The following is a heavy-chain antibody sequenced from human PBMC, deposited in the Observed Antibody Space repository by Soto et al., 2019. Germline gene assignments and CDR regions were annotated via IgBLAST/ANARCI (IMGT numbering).Heavy chain of an antibody. V-gene: IGHV1-18*01. CDR1: GYTFTSYG. J-gene: IGHJ6*02. D-gene: IGHD3-9*01. Sequence: ASVKVSCKASGYTFTSYGISWVRQAPGQGLEWMGWISAYNGNTNYAQKLQGRVTMTTDTSTSTAYMELRSLRSDDTAVYYCATYYDILTGNSHYGMDVWGQGTTVTVSS. CDR2: ISAYNGNT. CDR3: ATYYDILTGNSHYGMDV.